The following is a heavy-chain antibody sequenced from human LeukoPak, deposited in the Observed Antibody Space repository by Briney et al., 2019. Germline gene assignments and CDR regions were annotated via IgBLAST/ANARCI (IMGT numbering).Heavy chain of an antibody. V-gene: IGHV1-2*02. Sequence: ASVKVSCKASGYTFTGYYLHWVRQAPGQGLEWMGWINPSGGTNYAQKFQGRVTMTRDTSISTAYMELSRLRSDDTAVYYCAREGRFQEYVAWGQGTLVTVSS. D-gene: IGHD3-16*01. CDR1: GYTFTGYY. CDR3: AREGRFQEYVA. CDR2: INPSGGT. J-gene: IGHJ5*02.